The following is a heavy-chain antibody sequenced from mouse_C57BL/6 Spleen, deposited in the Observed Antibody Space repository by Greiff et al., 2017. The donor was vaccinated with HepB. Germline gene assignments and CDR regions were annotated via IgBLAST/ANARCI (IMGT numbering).Heavy chain of an antibody. D-gene: IGHD3-1*01. CDR3: ARGLQYAMDY. CDR2: IYPSDSET. J-gene: IGHJ4*01. V-gene: IGHV1-61*01. Sequence: QVQLQQPGAELVRPGSSVKLSCKASGYTFTSYWMDWVKQRPGQGLEWIGNIYPSDSETHYNQKFKDKATLTVDKSSSTAYMQLSSLTSEDSAVYYCARGLQYAMDYWGQGTSVTVSS. CDR1: GYTFTSYW.